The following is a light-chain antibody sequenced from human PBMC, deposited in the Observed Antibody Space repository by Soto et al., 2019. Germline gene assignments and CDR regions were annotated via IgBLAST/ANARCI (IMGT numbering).Light chain of an antibody. CDR2: DAS. CDR3: QQRSRWPPT. CDR1: QSIATY. Sequence: EFVLTESAATLSLSPGERATLSCRASQSIATYLAWYQQKPGRAPSLLIFDASNRATGIPARFSGSGSGTDFTLTISSLEPEDFATYYCQQRSRWPPTFGHGTKVDIK. J-gene: IGKJ1*01. V-gene: IGKV3-11*01.